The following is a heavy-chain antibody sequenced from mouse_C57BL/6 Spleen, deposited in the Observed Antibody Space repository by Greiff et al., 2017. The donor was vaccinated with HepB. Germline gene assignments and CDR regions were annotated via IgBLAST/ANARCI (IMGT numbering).Heavy chain of an antibody. CDR2: IYPGSGST. Sequence: VQLQQSGAELVKPGASVKMSCKASGYTFTSYWITWVKQRPGQGLEWIGDIYPGSGSTNYNEKFKSKATLTVDTSSRTAYMQLSSLTSEDSAVYYCARVGTMVTTSAYWGQGTLVTVSA. D-gene: IGHD2-2*01. CDR3: ARVGTMVTTSAY. CDR1: GYTFTSYW. J-gene: IGHJ3*01. V-gene: IGHV1-55*01.